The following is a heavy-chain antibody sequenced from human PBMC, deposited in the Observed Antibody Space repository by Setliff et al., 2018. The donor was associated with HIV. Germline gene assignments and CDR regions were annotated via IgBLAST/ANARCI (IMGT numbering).Heavy chain of an antibody. J-gene: IGHJ4*02. Sequence: SETLSLTCAVYGGSFSGYYWSWIRQPPGKGLEWIGEINHSGSTNYNPSLKSRVTISVDTSKNQFSLKLSSVTAADTAVYYCARGLRDNYVWGSYRYTAHFDYWGQGTLVTVSS. V-gene: IGHV4-34*01. CDR1: GGSFSGYY. CDR2: INHSGST. CDR3: ARGLRDNYVWGSYRYTAHFDY. D-gene: IGHD3-16*02.